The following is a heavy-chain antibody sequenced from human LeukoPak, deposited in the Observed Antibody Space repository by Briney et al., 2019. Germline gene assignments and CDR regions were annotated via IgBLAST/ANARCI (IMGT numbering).Heavy chain of an antibody. V-gene: IGHV3-9*01. CDR2: ISWNSGSI. CDR1: GFTFDDYA. CDR3: AKDSGS. D-gene: IGHD3-10*01. J-gene: IGHJ4*02. Sequence: GGSLRLSCAASGFTFDDYAMHWVRQAPGKGLEWVSGISWNSGSIGYADSVKGRFTISRDNAKNSLYLQMNSLRAEDTALYYCAKDSGSWGRGTLVTVSS.